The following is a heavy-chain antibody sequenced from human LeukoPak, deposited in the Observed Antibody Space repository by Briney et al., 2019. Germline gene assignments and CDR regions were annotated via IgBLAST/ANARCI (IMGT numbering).Heavy chain of an antibody. CDR1: GGSISSSSYY. CDR2: IYYSGST. J-gene: IGHJ5*02. Sequence: PSETLSLTCTVSGGSISSSSYYWGWIRQPPGKGLEWFGSIYYSGSTYYNPSLKSRVTISVDTSKNQFSLKLSSVTAADTAVYYCASLPPLWFGELSSNGNWFDPWGQGTLVTVSS. CDR3: ASLPPLWFGELSSNGNWFDP. D-gene: IGHD3-10*01. V-gene: IGHV4-39*01.